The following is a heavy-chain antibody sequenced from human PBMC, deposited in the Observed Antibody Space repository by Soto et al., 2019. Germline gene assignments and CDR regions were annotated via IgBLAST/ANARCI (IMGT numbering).Heavy chain of an antibody. D-gene: IGHD3-22*01. V-gene: IGHV1-69*05. CDR3: ARGAATKIVVVLSDALEI. J-gene: IGHJ3*02. CDR1: GATLDTFINYG. Sequence: QVQLVQSGAEVKKPGSSVKVSCEASGATLDTFINYGITWVRRAPGQGLEWMGGIIPVFGTAHYAQKFQGRLTIRTDESTRTAYMELSSMRSEDTAVYYCARGAATKIVVVLSDALEIWGQGTMVTVSS. CDR2: IIPVFGTA.